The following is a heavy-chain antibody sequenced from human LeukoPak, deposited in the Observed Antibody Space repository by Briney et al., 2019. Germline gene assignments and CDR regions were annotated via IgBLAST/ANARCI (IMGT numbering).Heavy chain of an antibody. CDR3: ARDHYYGSGSSDY. J-gene: IGHJ4*02. D-gene: IGHD3-10*01. V-gene: IGHV3-66*01. Sequence: GGSLRLSCAASGFTLSSNYMSWVRQAPGKGLEWVSVIYSGGSTYYADSVKGRFTISRDNSKNTLYLQMNSLRAEDTAVYYCARDHYYGSGSSDYWGQGTLVTVSS. CDR1: GFTLSSNY. CDR2: IYSGGST.